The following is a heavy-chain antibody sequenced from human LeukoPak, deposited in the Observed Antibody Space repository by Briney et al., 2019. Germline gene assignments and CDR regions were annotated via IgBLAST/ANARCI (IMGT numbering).Heavy chain of an antibody. J-gene: IGHJ4*02. CDR3: ARQTVAHLFDY. Sequence: SETLSLTCTVSGGSISSSNYYWGWIRQPPGKGLEWIGSIYYSGSTYYNPSLKSRVTMSVDTSKNQFSLKLSSVTAADTAVYYCARQTVAHLFDYWGQGTLVTVSS. V-gene: IGHV4-39*01. CDR1: GGSISSSNYY. D-gene: IGHD4-23*01. CDR2: IYYSGST.